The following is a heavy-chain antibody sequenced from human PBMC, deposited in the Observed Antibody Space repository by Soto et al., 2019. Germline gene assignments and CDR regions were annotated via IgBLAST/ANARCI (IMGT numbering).Heavy chain of an antibody. CDR1: VGSFSSSSYY. D-gene: IGHD3-10*01. CDR3: ARAPRGNYGYPSYFDY. V-gene: IGHV4-39*07. CDR2: IYYSGST. Sequence: SETLSLTCTVSVGSFSSSSYYWGWIRQPPGKGLEWIGSIYYSGSTNYNPSLKSRVTISVDTSKNQFSLKLSSVTAADTAVYYCARAPRGNYGYPSYFDYWGQGTLVTVSS. J-gene: IGHJ4*02.